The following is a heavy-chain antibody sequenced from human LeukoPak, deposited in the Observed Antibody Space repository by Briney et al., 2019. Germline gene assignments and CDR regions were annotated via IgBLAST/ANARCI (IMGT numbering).Heavy chain of an antibody. Sequence: SENLSLTCTVAGGSISSYYWSWIRQPPGKGLEYIGFIYYSGTTKYNPSLKSRATTSVDTSKNQFSLKLTSVTAADTAVYYCARGRYYYDSSGYYYDNWFDLWGQGTLVTVSS. V-gene: IGHV4-59*01. CDR2: IYYSGTT. D-gene: IGHD3-22*01. CDR1: GGSISSYY. CDR3: ARGRYYYDSSGYYYDNWFDL. J-gene: IGHJ5*02.